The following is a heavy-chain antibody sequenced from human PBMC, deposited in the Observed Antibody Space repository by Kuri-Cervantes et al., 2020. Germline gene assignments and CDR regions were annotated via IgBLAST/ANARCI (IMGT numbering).Heavy chain of an antibody. CDR2: ISSSSSYI. Sequence: LSLTCAASGFTFSSYWMSWVRQAPGKGLEWVSSISSSSSYIYYADSVKGRFTISRDNAKNSLYLQMNSLRAEDTAVFYCARDSRIYSSRRNWFDSWGQGTLVTVSS. D-gene: IGHD2-2*01. J-gene: IGHJ5*01. V-gene: IGHV3-21*01. CDR3: ARDSRIYSSRRNWFDS. CDR1: GFTFSSYW.